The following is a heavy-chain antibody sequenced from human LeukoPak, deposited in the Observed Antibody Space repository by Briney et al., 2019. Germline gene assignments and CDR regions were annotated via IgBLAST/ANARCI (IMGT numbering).Heavy chain of an antibody. V-gene: IGHV3-21*01. D-gene: IGHD5-18*01. CDR3: ARDRGYSYGHYGMDV. Sequence: GGSLRLSRAAAGFTFSSYSMNWVRQAPGKGLEWVSSISSSSSYIYYADSVKGRFTISRDNAKNSLYLQMNSLRAEDTAVYYCARDRGYSYGHYGMDVWGQGTTVTVSS. CDR2: ISSSSSYI. CDR1: GFTFSSYS. J-gene: IGHJ6*02.